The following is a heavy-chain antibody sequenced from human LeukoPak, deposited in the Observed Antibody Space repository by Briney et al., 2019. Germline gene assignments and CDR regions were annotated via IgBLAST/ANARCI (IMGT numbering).Heavy chain of an antibody. Sequence: SETLSLPCAVYGGAFRGYYWSWIRQPPGKGLEWVGEINHSGSTNYNTYLKSRVPLSVDTANIQFSLMLSSVTAADTGVNYCARGLPLSWYGTDVWGKGTTVTVSS. V-gene: IGHV4-34*01. CDR3: ARGLPLSWYGTDV. CDR1: GGAFRGYY. J-gene: IGHJ6*04. CDR2: INHSGST.